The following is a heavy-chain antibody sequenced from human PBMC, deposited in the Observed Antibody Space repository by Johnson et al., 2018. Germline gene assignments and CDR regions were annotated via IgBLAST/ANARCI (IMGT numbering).Heavy chain of an antibody. D-gene: IGHD3-22*01. CDR1: GFTFSNAW. Sequence: VQLVESGGGLVKPGGSLRLSCAASGFTFSNAWMNWVRQAPGKGLEWVGRIKSKTDGGTTDYAAPVKGRFTISRDYSKKTLFLQMNSLKTEDTAVYYCTTDFSDSPRDAFDIWGQGTMVTVSS. J-gene: IGHJ3*02. V-gene: IGHV3-15*07. CDR3: TTDFSDSPRDAFDI. CDR2: IKSKTDGGTT.